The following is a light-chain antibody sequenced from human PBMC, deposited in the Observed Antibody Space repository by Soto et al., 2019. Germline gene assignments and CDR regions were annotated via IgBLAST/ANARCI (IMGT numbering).Light chain of an antibody. CDR3: QQSYSTPPT. CDR2: AAS. Sequence: DIQMTQSPSSLSASVGDRVTITCRASQSISSYLNWYQQKPGKAPKLLISAASSLQSGVPSRFSGSGSGTDFTLTISSLQPEDFATYYCQQSYSTPPTFGQGTKVEI. J-gene: IGKJ1*01. CDR1: QSISSY. V-gene: IGKV1-39*01.